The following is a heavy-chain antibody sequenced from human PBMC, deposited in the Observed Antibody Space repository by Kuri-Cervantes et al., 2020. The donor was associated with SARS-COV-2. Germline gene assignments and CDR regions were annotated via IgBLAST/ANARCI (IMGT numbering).Heavy chain of an antibody. CDR2: FDPEDGET. J-gene: IGHJ4*02. CDR3: ARGFGYSSGWSFHFDY. Sequence: ASVKVSCKVSGYTLTELSMHWVRQAPGKGLEWMGGFDPEDGETIYAQKFQGRVTMTEDTSTDTAYMELSSLRSEDTAVYYCARGFGYSSGWSFHFDYWGQGTLVTVSS. D-gene: IGHD6-19*01. CDR1: GYTLTELS. V-gene: IGHV1-24*01.